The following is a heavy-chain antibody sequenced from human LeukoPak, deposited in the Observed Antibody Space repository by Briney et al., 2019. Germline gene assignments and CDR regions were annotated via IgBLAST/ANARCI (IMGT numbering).Heavy chain of an antibody. Sequence: GGSLRLSCAASGITFRNFGMHWVRQAPGKGLEWVGVIWYDGSKKYYADSVKGRFTISRDNAKNSLYLEMNSLRAEDTAVYYCARDIVGATDFDYWGQGTLVTVSS. CDR1: GITFRNFG. D-gene: IGHD1-26*01. CDR2: IWYDGSKK. CDR3: ARDIVGATDFDY. J-gene: IGHJ4*02. V-gene: IGHV3-33*01.